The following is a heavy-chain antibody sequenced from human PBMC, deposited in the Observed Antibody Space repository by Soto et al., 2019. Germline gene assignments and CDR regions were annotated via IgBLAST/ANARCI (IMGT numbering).Heavy chain of an antibody. D-gene: IGHD2-15*01. CDR2: IKSKTDGGTT. J-gene: IGHJ4*02. CDR1: GFTFSNAW. CDR3: TTVLEPLRYCSGGSCVVDY. Sequence: GGSLRLSCAASGFTFSNAWMNWVRQAPGKGLEWVGRIKSKTDGGTTDYAAPVKGRFTISRDDSKNTLYLQMNSLKTEDTAVYYCTTVLEPLRYCSGGSCVVDYWGQGTLVTVSS. V-gene: IGHV3-15*07.